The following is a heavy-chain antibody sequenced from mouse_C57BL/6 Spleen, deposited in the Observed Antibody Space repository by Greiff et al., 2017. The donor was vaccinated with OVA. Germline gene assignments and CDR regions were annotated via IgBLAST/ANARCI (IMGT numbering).Heavy chain of an antibody. V-gene: IGHV1-82*01. J-gene: IGHJ1*03. Sequence: VQLQESGPELVKPGASVKISCKASGYAFSSSWMNWVKQRPGKGLEWIGRIYPGDGDTNYNGKFKGKATLTADKSSSTAYMQLSSLTSEDSAVYFCARGGSTFDVWGTGTTVTVSS. CDR1: GYAFSSSW. CDR3: ARGGSTFDV. CDR2: IYPGDGDT. D-gene: IGHD2-1*01.